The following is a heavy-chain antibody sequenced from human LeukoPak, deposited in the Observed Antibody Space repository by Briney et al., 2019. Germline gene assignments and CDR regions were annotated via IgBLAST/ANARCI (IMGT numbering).Heavy chain of an antibody. CDR3: AKGGSGWYFDY. CDR1: GFAFNSYW. CDR2: NSDGSST. Sequence: GRSLRLSCAASGFAFNSYWMHWVRQAPGKGLVWVSRNSDGSSTSYADSVKGRFTISRDNAKNTLYLQMNSLRAEDTAVYYCAKGGSGWYFDYWGQGTLVTVSS. V-gene: IGHV3-74*01. D-gene: IGHD6-19*01. J-gene: IGHJ4*02.